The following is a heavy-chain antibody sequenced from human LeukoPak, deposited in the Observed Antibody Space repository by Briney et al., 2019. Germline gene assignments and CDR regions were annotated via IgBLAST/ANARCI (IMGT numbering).Heavy chain of an antibody. V-gene: IGHV3-23*01. J-gene: IGHJ4*02. Sequence: GGSLRLSCAASGFTFSSQGMSWARQAPGKGLEWVSAITGSGSITYYSDSVKGRFAISRDNSKNTVYLQLNSLRVEDTAVYYCAKMQGYFDYWGQGTLVTVSS. CDR3: AKMQGYFDY. CDR2: ITGSGSIT. CDR1: GFTFSSQG.